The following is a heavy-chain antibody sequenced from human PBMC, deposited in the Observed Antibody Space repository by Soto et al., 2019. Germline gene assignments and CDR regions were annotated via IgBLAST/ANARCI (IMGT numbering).Heavy chain of an antibody. CDR1: GYTFTSYA. CDR3: ARDRAYDFWSGYSPEFDY. Sequence: QVQLVQSGAEVKKPGASVKVYCKASGYTFTSYAMHWVRQAPGQRLEWMGWIHAGNGNTKYSQKFQGRVTITRDTSASTAYMELSSLRSEDTAVYYWARDRAYDFWSGYSPEFDYWGKGTLVTVSA. D-gene: IGHD3-3*01. CDR2: IHAGNGNT. J-gene: IGHJ4*02. V-gene: IGHV1-3*01.